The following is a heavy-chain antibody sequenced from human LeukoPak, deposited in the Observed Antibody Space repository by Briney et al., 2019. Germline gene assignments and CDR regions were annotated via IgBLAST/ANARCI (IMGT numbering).Heavy chain of an antibody. J-gene: IGHJ4*02. Sequence: ASVKVSCKASGYTFTAYYMHWVRQAPGQGLEWMGWINCNSGVTKYAQKLQDRVTMTRDTSISTAYMEVSRLTSDDTAVYYCAKTGAGYSSGWSYLYWGQGTLATVSS. V-gene: IGHV1-2*02. D-gene: IGHD6-19*01. CDR1: GYTFTAYY. CDR3: AKTGAGYSSGWSYLY. CDR2: INCNSGVT.